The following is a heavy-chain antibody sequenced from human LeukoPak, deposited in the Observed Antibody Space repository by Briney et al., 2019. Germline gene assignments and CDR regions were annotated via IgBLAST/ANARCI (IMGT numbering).Heavy chain of an antibody. V-gene: IGHV4-39*07. J-gene: IGHJ6*03. CDR3: ARLNHGFGELTYYYYYYMDV. CDR2: IYYSART. D-gene: IGHD3-10*01. Sequence: PSETLSLTCTVSGGSISSSNYYWGWIRQPPGKGLECIGSIYYSARTYYNPSLKSRVTVSVDTSKNQFSLKLTSVTAADTAVYYCARLNHGFGELTYYYYYYMDVWGKGTTVTISS. CDR1: GGSISSSNYY.